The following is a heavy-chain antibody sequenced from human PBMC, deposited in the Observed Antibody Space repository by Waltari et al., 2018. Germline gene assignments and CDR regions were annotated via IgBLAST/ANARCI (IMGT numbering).Heavy chain of an antibody. V-gene: IGHV3-7*01. Sequence: EVQLVESGGGLVQPGGSLRLSCSTSGFTFREYWMPWVRKAPGKGLEWVGNIKTDGREEYYTDSVKGRFIISRDNAKNSLFLQMDSLRVEDTAVYYCARDGDRNYDYWGQGTLVTVSS. D-gene: IGHD1-7*01. J-gene: IGHJ4*02. CDR2: IKTDGREE. CDR1: GFTFREYW. CDR3: ARDGDRNYDY.